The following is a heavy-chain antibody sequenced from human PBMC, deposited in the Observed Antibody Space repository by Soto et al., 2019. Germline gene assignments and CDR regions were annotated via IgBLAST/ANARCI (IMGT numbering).Heavy chain of an antibody. D-gene: IGHD1-1*01. J-gene: IGHJ6*03. CDR3: ARLRNHSFMDA. Sequence: QVQLQESGPGLVRPSETLSLTCSVSDGSISGLYWTWVRQSPGKGLEWIGWIYSSGTTNYNPSLKSRVAFSVDTSKNQFSLKLTSVTAADTAIYYCARLRNHSFMDAWGKGTTVAVSS. CDR2: IYSSGTT. V-gene: IGHV4-59*08. CDR1: DGSISGLY.